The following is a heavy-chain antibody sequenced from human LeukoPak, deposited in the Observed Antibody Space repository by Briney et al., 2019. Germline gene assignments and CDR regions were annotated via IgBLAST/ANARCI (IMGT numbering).Heavy chain of an antibody. J-gene: IGHJ4*02. V-gene: IGHV3-21*01. CDR3: ARDQYSSGWFDPVDY. CDR2: ISSSSSYI. CDR1: GFTFSSYS. D-gene: IGHD6-19*01. Sequence: WGSLRLSCAASGFTFSSYSMNWVRQAPGKGLEWVSSISSSSSYIYYVDSVKGRFTISRDNAKNSLYLQMNSLRAEDTAVYYCARDQYSSGWFDPVDYWGQGTLVTVSS.